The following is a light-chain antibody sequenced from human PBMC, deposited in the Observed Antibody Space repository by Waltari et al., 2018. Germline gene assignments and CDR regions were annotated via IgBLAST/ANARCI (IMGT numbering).Light chain of an antibody. CDR2: EVN. V-gene: IGLV2-8*01. Sequence: QSALTQPPSASGSHGQSVTISCTGSSRDIGHYDYVSWYQQHPAKAPKLMINEVNKRPSGGPDRFSGSESGTSASMTVSGLQGEDEAEYFCSSYAGSNMLVFGGGTNLTVL. J-gene: IGLJ2*01. CDR1: SRDIGHYDY. CDR3: SSYAGSNMLV.